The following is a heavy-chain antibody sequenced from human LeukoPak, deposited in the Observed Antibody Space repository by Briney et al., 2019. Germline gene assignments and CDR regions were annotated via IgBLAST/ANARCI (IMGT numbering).Heavy chain of an antibody. J-gene: IGHJ6*03. D-gene: IGHD3-22*01. CDR3: ARVGGYYSCYYYYYMVV. CDR2: IYYSGST. V-gene: IGHV4-59*11. Sequence: KPSETLSLTCTVSGGSISSHYWSWIRQPPGKGLEWIGYIYYSGSTNYNPSLKSRVTISVDTSKNQFSLKLSSVTAADTAVYYCARVGGYYSCYYYYYMVVWGKGTTVTLSS. CDR1: GGSISSHY.